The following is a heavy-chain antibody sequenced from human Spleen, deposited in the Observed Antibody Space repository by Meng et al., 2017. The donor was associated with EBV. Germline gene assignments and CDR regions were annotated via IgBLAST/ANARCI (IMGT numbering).Heavy chain of an antibody. V-gene: IGHV1-69*01. J-gene: IGHJ4*02. CDR3: ARGGTRLSTTVTTFDY. CDR1: GGSFRSYA. Sequence: GQPGSEVKKPGPSVKVSGKASGGSFRSYAISCVRQAPGQGLEWMGGIIPIFGTANYAQKFQGRVTITADESTSTAYMELSSLRSEDTAVYYCARGGTRLSTTVTTFDYWGQGTLVTVFS. CDR2: IIPIFGTA. D-gene: IGHD4-11*01.